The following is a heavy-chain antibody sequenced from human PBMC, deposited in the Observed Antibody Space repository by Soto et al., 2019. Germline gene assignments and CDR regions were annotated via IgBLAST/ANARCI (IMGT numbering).Heavy chain of an antibody. CDR1: GFTFSDYG. V-gene: IGHV3-30*03. J-gene: IGHJ4*02. Sequence: QVQVEEFGGGVVRPGRSLRLSCEGPGFTFSDYGFHWVRQAPGKGLEWVAMISYDGSDRYYRHSVQGRFTISRDESKNTVFLQMNRLRTEDTAMYYCARSTYCNGGSCYPQYWGPGTLVTVSS. CDR3: ARSTYCNGGSCYPQY. CDR2: ISYDGSDR. D-gene: IGHD2-15*01.